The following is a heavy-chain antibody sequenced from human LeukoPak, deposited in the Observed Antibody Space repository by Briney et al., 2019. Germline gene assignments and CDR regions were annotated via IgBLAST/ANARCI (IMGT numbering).Heavy chain of an antibody. CDR1: GFTFSSYG. CDR2: ISYDGSNK. D-gene: IGHD3-22*01. V-gene: IGHV3-30*18. Sequence: GGSLRLSCAPPGFTFSSYGMLWVRQAPGKGLAWVAVISYDGSNKYYAVCVKGRFTIIRENCKNTQYLQMNSLRADDRALYYFAKEAYYYDSSGYYDMYYFDYWGQGTLVTVSS. CDR3: AKEAYYYDSSGYYDMYYFDY. J-gene: IGHJ4*02.